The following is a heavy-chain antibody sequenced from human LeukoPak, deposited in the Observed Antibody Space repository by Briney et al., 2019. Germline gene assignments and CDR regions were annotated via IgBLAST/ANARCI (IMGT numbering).Heavy chain of an antibody. V-gene: IGHV3-23*01. J-gene: IGHJ4*02. D-gene: IGHD3-10*01. CDR2: IRESGGGT. Sequence: PGGSLRLSCAASGFTLSNYDMIWVRQAPGRGLEWVSGIRESGGGTYYTDSVKGRFTVSRDNSKNTLYLQMNSLRAEDTAVYYCARRGIVVRGFLIGLHKQAYYFDYWGQGALVTVSS. CDR1: GFTLSNYD. CDR3: ARRGIVVRGFLIGLHKQAYYFDY.